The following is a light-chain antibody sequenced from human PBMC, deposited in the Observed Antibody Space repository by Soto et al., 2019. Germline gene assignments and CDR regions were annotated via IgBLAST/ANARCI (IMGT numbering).Light chain of an antibody. J-gene: IGKJ1*01. CDR2: GAS. Sequence: EIVFTQSPCTLSLSPFERSTLSCRASQSVSSSYLAWYQHKPGQAPRLLIYGASTRATGIPVRFSGSGSGTEFTLTISSLQSEDFAVYYCQQYSNWPSFGQGTKVDIK. CDR3: QQYSNWPS. CDR1: QSVSSSY. V-gene: IGKV3-15*01.